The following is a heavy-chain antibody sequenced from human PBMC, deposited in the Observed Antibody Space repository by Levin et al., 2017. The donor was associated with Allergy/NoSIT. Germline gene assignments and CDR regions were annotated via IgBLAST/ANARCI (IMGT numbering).Heavy chain of an antibody. CDR2: INEDSDTI. Sequence: QRGESLKISCEASGFSFVTYEMTWVRQAPGKGLEWIAYINEDSDTIYYADSVKGRFTISRDNAKNSLSLQMDTLRAEDTAVYYCASGPISDYWGRGAQVTVSS. V-gene: IGHV3-48*03. J-gene: IGHJ4*02. CDR3: ASGPISDY. D-gene: IGHD3-3*01. CDR1: GFSFVTYE.